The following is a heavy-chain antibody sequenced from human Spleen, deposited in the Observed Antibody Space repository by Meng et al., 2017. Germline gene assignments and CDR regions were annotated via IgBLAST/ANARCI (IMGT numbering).Heavy chain of an antibody. J-gene: IGHJ4*02. CDR1: GGSFSVYY. CDR3: ARDRFGELSMIDY. Sequence: VQLQQSGAGLLKPSEPLSLTCAVYGGSFSVYYGSWIRQPPGMGLEWIGEINHSGSTNYTPSLKSRVTISVDTSKNQFSLKLSSVTAADTAVYYCARDRFGELSMIDYWGQGTLVTVSS. V-gene: IGHV4-34*01. CDR2: INHSGST. D-gene: IGHD3-10*01.